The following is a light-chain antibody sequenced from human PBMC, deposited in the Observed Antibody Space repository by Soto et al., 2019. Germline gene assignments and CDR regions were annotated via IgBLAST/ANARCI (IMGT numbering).Light chain of an antibody. CDR3: QQYDSSPPT. CDR2: GSS. Sequence: EIVMTQSPATLSSSPGERATISCRASQTLASNSLAWYQQKADQTPRLLTSGSSRRATGVPDRFSGSASGTDFTLTITRLAPEDFAVYFCQQYDSSPPTFSQGTKLHIK. V-gene: IGKV3-20*01. J-gene: IGKJ1*01. CDR1: QTLASNS.